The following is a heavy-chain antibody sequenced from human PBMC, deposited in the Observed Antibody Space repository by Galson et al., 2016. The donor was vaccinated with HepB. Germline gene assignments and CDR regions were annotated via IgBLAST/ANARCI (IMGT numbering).Heavy chain of an antibody. CDR2: INAGNGKT. J-gene: IGHJ4*02. V-gene: IGHV1-3*01. CDR1: GYTFVTYA. D-gene: IGHD2-2*01. CDR3: ARDGNKYCGSATCYPTQIDY. Sequence: SVKVSCKASGYTFVTYAIHWVRQAPGQRLEWMGWINAGNGKTKYSQRFQGRVTMTRDTSASTVYMVLSSLRSEDTAVYYCARDGNKYCGSATCYPTQIDYWGQGTLVTVSS.